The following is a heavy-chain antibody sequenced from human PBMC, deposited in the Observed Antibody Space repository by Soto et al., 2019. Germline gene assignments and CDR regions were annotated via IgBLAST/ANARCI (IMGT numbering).Heavy chain of an antibody. Sequence: QVHLVQSGAEVKKPGASVKVSCKGSGYAFTTYGITWVRQAPGQGLEWMGWISAHNGNTNYAQKLQGRVTATRDTSTGTAYMELRSLRSDDTAVYYCARGRYGDYWGQGALVTVSS. D-gene: IGHD1-1*01. V-gene: IGHV1-18*01. CDR1: GYAFTTYG. CDR3: ARGRYGDY. CDR2: ISAHNGNT. J-gene: IGHJ4*02.